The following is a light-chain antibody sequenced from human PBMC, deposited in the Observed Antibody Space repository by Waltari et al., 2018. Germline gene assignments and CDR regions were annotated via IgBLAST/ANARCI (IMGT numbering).Light chain of an antibody. V-gene: IGKV3-20*01. CDR1: QSVGRA. Sequence: EIVLTQSPGTLALSPGERATPSRRASQSVGRALAWYQQKPGQATSLLIYDASSRATGISDKFGGSGSGTAFSLTISRVEPEDFAVYFCQMYVRLPVTFGQGTKVEVK. CDR2: DAS. CDR3: QMYVRLPVT. J-gene: IGKJ1*01.